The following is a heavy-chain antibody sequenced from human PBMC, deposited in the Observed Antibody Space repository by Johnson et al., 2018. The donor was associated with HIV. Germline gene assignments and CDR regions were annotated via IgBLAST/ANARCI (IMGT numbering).Heavy chain of an antibody. D-gene: IGHD3-16*01. J-gene: IGHJ3*02. CDR1: GFTFSIHA. Sequence: QVQLLESGGGAVQPGRSLTLSCAASGFTFSIHAMYWVRQAPGKGLEWVAVISSQGTTSYYADSVKGRFTVSRDNSKNTLYLQMNSLRAEDTAVYYCASRILWELRGTAFDIWGQGTMVTVSS. CDR2: ISSQGTTS. V-gene: IGHV3-30*04. CDR3: ASRILWELRGTAFDI.